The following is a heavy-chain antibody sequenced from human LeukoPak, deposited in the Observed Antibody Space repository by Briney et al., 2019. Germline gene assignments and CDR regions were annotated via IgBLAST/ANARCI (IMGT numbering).Heavy chain of an antibody. V-gene: IGHV4-59*01. D-gene: IGHD1-1*01. CDR1: GGSFSGYY. CDR3: ARENLDWSHNWFDP. J-gene: IGHJ5*02. Sequence: SETLSLTCAVYGGSFSGYYWSWIRQPPGEGLEWIGYIYYSGTTDYSPSLRSRVTMSVDTSKSQFSLKLSSVTAADTAVYYCARENLDWSHNWFDPWGQGTLVTVSS. CDR2: IYYSGTT.